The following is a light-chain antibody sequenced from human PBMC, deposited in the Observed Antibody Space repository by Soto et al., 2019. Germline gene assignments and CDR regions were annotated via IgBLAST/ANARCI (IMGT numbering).Light chain of an antibody. J-gene: IGLJ1*01. CDR1: SRDVGGYNY. Sequence: QSVLTHPPSASGSLGQSVTISGTGTSRDVGGYNYVSWYQQHPGKAPKLMIYEVSKRPSGVPDRFSGSKSGNTASLTVSGLQAEDEADYYCSSYAGSTPYVFGTGTKVTVL. CDR3: SSYAGSTPYV. V-gene: IGLV2-8*01. CDR2: EVS.